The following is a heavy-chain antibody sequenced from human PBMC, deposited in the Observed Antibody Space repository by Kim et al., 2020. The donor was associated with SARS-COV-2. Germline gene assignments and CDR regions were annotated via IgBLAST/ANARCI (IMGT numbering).Heavy chain of an antibody. Sequence: GDTVKGRLTITRVNSRDTLFLQMNSLRAEDTAIYYCAKHPTASCYTGLDYWGQGTMVTVSS. D-gene: IGHD2-2*02. CDR3: AKHPTASCYTGLDY. V-gene: IGHV3-23*01. J-gene: IGHJ4*02.